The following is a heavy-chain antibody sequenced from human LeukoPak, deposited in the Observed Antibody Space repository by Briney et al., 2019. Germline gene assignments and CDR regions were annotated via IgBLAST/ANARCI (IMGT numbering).Heavy chain of an antibody. CDR1: GGSISSYY. CDR3: ARDMGDYYDSSGYYWFDP. V-gene: IGHV4-59*01. Sequence: SETLCLTCTVSGGSISSYYWSWIRQPPGKGLEWIGYIYYSGSTNYNPSLKSRVTISVDTSKNQFSLKLSSVTAADTAVYYCARDMGDYYDSSGYYWFDPWGQGTLVTVSS. D-gene: IGHD3-22*01. J-gene: IGHJ5*02. CDR2: IYYSGST.